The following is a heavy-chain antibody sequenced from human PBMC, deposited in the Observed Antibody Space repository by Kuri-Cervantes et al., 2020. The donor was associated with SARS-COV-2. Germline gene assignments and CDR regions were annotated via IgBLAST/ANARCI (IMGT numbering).Heavy chain of an antibody. V-gene: IGHV3-33*01. J-gene: IGHJ4*02. CDR2: IWYDGSNK. CDR1: GFTFSSYG. D-gene: IGHD6-19*01. CDR3: ARGEIAVAGKVDY. Sequence: SLKISYAASGFTFSSYGMHWGRQAPGKGLEWVGVIWYDGSNKYYADSVKDRFTISRDNSKNTLYLQMNSLRAEDTAVYYCARGEIAVAGKVDYWGQGTLVTVSS.